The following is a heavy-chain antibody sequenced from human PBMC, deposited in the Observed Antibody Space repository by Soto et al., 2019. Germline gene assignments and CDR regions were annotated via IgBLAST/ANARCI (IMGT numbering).Heavy chain of an antibody. J-gene: IGHJ6*02. CDR3: ARDPVRNLVRGVSPYYYGMDV. CDR1: GGTFSSYA. Sequence: QVQLVQSGAEVKKPGSSVKVSCKASGGTFSSYAISWVRQAPGQGLEWMGGIIPIFGTANYAQKFQGRVTITADESTSTAYRELSSLRSEDTAVYYCARDPVRNLVRGVSPYYYGMDVWGQGTTVTVSS. CDR2: IIPIFGTA. D-gene: IGHD3-10*01. V-gene: IGHV1-69*01.